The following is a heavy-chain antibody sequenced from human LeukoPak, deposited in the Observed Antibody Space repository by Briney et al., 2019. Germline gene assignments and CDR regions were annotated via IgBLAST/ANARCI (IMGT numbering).Heavy chain of an antibody. CDR1: GFTFSSYG. CDR3: AKGTIAAAGTGRDWFDP. J-gene: IGHJ5*02. Sequence: GGSLRLSCAASGFTFSSYGMHWVRQAPGKGLEWVAFIRYDGSNKYYADSVKGRFTISRDNSKNTMYLQMNSLRAEDTAMYYCAKGTIAAAGTGRDWFDPWGQGTLVTVSS. CDR2: IRYDGSNK. D-gene: IGHD6-13*01. V-gene: IGHV3-30*02.